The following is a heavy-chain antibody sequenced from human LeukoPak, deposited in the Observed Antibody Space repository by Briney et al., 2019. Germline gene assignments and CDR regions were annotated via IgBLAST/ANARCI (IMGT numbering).Heavy chain of an antibody. CDR2: IRYDGSNK. J-gene: IGHJ4*02. CDR3: AKEGYYDSSGYFLFDY. D-gene: IGHD3-22*01. CDR1: GFTFSSYG. V-gene: IGHV3-30*02. Sequence: GGALRLSCAASGFTFSSYGMHWVRQAPGKGLEWVAFIRYDGSNKYYADSVKGRFTISRDNSKNTLYLQMNSLRAEDTAVYYCAKEGYYDSSGYFLFDYWGQGTLVTVSS.